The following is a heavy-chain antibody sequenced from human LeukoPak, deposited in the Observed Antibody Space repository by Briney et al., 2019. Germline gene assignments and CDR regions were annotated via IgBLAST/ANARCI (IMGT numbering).Heavy chain of an antibody. Sequence: GGSLRLSCAASGFTFSSYWMSWVRQAPGKGLEWVANIKQDGSEKYYVDSVKGRFTISRDNAKNSLYLQMNSLRAEDTAVYYCARDNLYDSSGRHDQIDYWGQGTLVTVSS. V-gene: IGHV3-7*01. J-gene: IGHJ4*02. CDR1: GFTFSSYW. CDR2: IKQDGSEK. D-gene: IGHD3-22*01. CDR3: ARDNLYDSSGRHDQIDY.